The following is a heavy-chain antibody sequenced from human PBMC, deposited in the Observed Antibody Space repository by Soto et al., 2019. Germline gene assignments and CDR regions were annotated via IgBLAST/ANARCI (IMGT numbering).Heavy chain of an antibody. J-gene: IGHJ4*02. D-gene: IGHD5-12*01. CDR2: IYYSGST. CDR1: GGSISSGGYY. Sequence: SETLSLTCTVSGGSISSGGYYWSWIRQHPGKGLEWIGYIYYSGSTYYNPSLKSRVTISVDTSKNQFSLKLSSVTAADTAVYYCARVEMATIDYWGQGTLVTVSS. CDR3: ARVEMATIDY. V-gene: IGHV4-31*03.